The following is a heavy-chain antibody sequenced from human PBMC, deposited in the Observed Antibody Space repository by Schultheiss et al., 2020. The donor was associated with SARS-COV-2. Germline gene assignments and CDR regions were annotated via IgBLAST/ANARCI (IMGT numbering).Heavy chain of an antibody. V-gene: IGHV4-34*01. J-gene: IGHJ6*03. CDR1: GGSISSYY. CDR3: ARDLSITIYGAVTSHYYMDV. Sequence: SETLSLTCTVSGGSISSYYWSWIRQPPGKGLEWIGEINHSGSTNYNPSLKSRVTISVDTSKNQFSLKLSSVTAADTAVYYCARDLSITIYGAVTSHYYMDVWGKGTTVTVSS. D-gene: IGHD3-3*01. CDR2: INHSGST.